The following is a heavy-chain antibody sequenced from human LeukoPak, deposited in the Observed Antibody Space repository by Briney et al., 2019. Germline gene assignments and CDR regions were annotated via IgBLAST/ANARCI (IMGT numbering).Heavy chain of an antibody. CDR1: GFTVSSYA. D-gene: IGHD3-9*01. J-gene: IGHJ6*02. Sequence: GWSLRLSCAASGFTVSSYAMSWLRQSPGKGLEWVSAISGSGGSTYYADSVKGRFTISRDNSKNTLYLQMNSLRAEDTAVYFRQKTAYDILTGYSNHYYYGMDVWGQGTTVTVSS. CDR3: QKTAYDILTGYSNHYYYGMDV. V-gene: IGHV3-23*01. CDR2: ISGSGGST.